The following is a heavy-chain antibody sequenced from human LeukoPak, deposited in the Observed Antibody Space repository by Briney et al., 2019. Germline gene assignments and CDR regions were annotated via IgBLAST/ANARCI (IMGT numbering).Heavy chain of an antibody. CDR3: NRPGSSWYEVDY. CDR1: GFTFSGSA. CDR2: IRSKANSYAT. Sequence: GGTLRLSCAASGFTFSGSAMHWVRQASGEGLEWVGRIRSKANSYATAYAASVKGRFTISRNDSKNTAYLQMNSLKTEDTAVYYCNRPGSSWYEVDYWGQGTLVTVSS. J-gene: IGHJ4*02. V-gene: IGHV3-73*01. D-gene: IGHD6-13*01.